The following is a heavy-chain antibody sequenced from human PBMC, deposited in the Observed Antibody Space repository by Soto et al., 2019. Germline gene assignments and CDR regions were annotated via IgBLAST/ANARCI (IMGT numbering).Heavy chain of an antibody. V-gene: IGHV3-21*01. CDR2: ISSSSSYI. J-gene: IGHJ4*02. CDR1: GFTFSSYS. CDR3: DKGAGRGRPFDY. Sequence: WGSLRLSWAASGFTFSSYSMNWVRPAPEKGLVWVSSISSSSSYIYYADSVKGRFTLSRDNAKNSLYLQMNSLRADDTAVYSCDKGAGRGRPFDYWGPGTLDTVSS. D-gene: IGHD1-26*01.